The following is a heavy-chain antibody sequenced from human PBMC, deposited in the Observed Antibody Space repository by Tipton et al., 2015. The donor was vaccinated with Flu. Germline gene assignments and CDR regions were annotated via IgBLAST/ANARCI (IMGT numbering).Heavy chain of an antibody. CDR1: GFTFSSYG. CDR2: ISNDGSKN. J-gene: IGHJ6*02. Sequence: QLVQSGGGVVQPGRSLRLSCAASGFTFSSYGMHWLRQAAGKGLEWVAVISNDGSKNYYADSVKGRFTISRDNSNNTVYLQMNSLRPDDTAVYYCARDYLLRFFDWAPFYGMDVWGQGTTVTVSS. D-gene: IGHD3-9*01. V-gene: IGHV3-30*03. CDR3: ARDYLLRFFDWAPFYGMDV.